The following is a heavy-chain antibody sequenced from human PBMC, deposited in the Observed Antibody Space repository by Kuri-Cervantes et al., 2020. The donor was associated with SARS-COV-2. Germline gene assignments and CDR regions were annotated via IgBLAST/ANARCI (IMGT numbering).Heavy chain of an antibody. CDR2: VSLNGAF. Sequence: GSLRLSCTVSGGSITSNNWWSWVRQPPGKGLEWIGEVSLNGAFNYNPSLKSRVTISLDKSNDQFSLRLTSVTAADTAVYYCAKSLKQLDLEYRSSAWLDPWGRGTLVTVSS. V-gene: IGHV4-4*02. CDR3: AKSLKQLDLEYRSSAWLDP. D-gene: IGHD1-1*01. J-gene: IGHJ5*02. CDR1: GGSITSNNW.